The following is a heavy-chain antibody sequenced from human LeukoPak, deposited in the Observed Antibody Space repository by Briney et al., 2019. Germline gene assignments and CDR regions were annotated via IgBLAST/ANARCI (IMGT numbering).Heavy chain of an antibody. J-gene: IGHJ3*02. Sequence: GASVKVSCKASGYTFTSYYMHWVRQAPGQGLEWMGIINPSGGSTSYAQKFQGRVTITRNTSISTAYMELSRLRSDDTAVYYCARWWELLGGAFDIWGQGTMVTVSS. CDR1: GYTFTSYY. D-gene: IGHD1-26*01. CDR3: ARWWELLGGAFDI. V-gene: IGHV1-46*01. CDR2: INPSGGST.